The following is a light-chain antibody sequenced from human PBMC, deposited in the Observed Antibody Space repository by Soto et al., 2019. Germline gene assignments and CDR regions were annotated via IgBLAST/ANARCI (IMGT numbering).Light chain of an antibody. V-gene: IGKV3-15*01. CDR1: QNVAGN. CDR3: QQYNHWPPT. J-gene: IGKJ1*01. Sequence: ERVMTQSPATLSVSPGGRATLSCRASQNVAGNLAWYQQKPGQAPRLVIYAVSTRAASIPARFSGSGSATDFTLTISSLQSEDSAVYYCQQYNHWPPTFGQGTKVEIK. CDR2: AVS.